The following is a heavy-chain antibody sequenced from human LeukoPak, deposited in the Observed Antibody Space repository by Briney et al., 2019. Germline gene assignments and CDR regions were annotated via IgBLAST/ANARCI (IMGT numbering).Heavy chain of an antibody. J-gene: IGHJ4*02. CDR1: GGTFSSYA. CDR3: ARDGSAVAGGPLRY. V-gene: IGHV1-69*05. CDR2: IIPIFGTA. Sequence: GSSVKVSCKASGGTFSSYAISWLRQAPGQGLEWMGRIIPIFGTANYAQKFQGRVTITTDESTSTAYMELSSLRSEDTAVYYCARDGSAVAGGPLRYWGQGTLVTVSS. D-gene: IGHD6-19*01.